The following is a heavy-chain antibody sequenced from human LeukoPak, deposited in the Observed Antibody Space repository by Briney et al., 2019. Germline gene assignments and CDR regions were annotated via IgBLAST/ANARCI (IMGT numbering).Heavy chain of an antibody. CDR1: GFTFSSYA. D-gene: IGHD5-24*01. Sequence: GGSLRLSCAASGFTFSSYAMHWVRQAPGKGLEWVAVISYDGSNKYYADSVKGRFTISRDNSKNTLYLQMNSLRAEDTAVYYRARERWLQSYYYYYGMDVWGQGTTVTVSS. V-gene: IGHV3-30-3*01. CDR2: ISYDGSNK. CDR3: ARERWLQSYYYYYGMDV. J-gene: IGHJ6*02.